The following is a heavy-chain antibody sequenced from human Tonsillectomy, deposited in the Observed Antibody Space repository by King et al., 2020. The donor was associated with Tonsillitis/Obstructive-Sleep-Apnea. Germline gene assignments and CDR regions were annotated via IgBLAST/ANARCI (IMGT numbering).Heavy chain of an antibody. CDR3: ARGDDAFDI. J-gene: IGHJ3*02. V-gene: IGHV4-59*08. CDR1: DGSISSYY. Sequence: QLQESGPGLVKPSETLSLTCTVSDGSISSYYWSWIRQPPGKGLEWIGYIYYSGSTKYNPSLKSRVTISIDTSQNQFSLKLSSVTAADTAVYYCARGDDAFDIWGRGTMVTVSS. D-gene: IGHD3-16*01. CDR2: IYYSGST.